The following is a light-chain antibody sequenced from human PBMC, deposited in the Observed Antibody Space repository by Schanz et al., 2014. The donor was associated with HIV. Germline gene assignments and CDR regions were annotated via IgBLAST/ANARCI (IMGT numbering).Light chain of an antibody. CDR1: SSDVGGYDY. J-gene: IGLJ2*01. CDR3: SSYTSSSTLVV. V-gene: IGLV2-14*03. Sequence: QSALTQPASVSGSPGQSITISCTGDSSDVGGYDYVSWYQQHPDKAPKLIIYDVTDRPSGVSSRFSGSKSGNTASLTISGLQAEDEADYYCSSYTSSSTLVVFGGGTKVTVL. CDR2: DVT.